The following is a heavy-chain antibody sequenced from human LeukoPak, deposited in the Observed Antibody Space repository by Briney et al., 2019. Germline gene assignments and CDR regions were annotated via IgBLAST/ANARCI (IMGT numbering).Heavy chain of an antibody. D-gene: IGHD6-19*01. CDR2: IYTSGTT. Sequence: PSETLSLTCSVSGGSISSGNYYWTWIRQPAGKGLEWLGRIYTSGTTNYNPSLKSRVTISLDTSKNQFSLNLSSVTAADTAVYYCARDRLAAGWFDPWGQGTLVTVSS. J-gene: IGHJ5*02. V-gene: IGHV4-61*02. CDR3: ARDRLAAGWFDP. CDR1: GGSISSGNYY.